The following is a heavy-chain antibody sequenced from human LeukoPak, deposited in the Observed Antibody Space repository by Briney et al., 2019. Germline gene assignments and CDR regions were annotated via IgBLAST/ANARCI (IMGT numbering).Heavy chain of an antibody. J-gene: IGHJ4*02. Sequence: GGSLRLSCVVSGFTFSSYEMNWVRQAPGEGLEWVSHISSSNNNIQYADSVKGRFTVSRDNAKNSLYLQMDSLRVEDTAIYYCATGVWGTYHAFDYWGQGILVTVSS. CDR1: GFTFSSYE. CDR3: ATGVWGTYHAFDY. CDR2: ISSSNNNI. D-gene: IGHD3-16*02. V-gene: IGHV3-48*03.